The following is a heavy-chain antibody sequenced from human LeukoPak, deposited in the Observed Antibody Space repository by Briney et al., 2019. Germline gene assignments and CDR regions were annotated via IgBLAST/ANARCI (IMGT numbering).Heavy chain of an antibody. CDR3: ARDIPPYYYGSGSSHSGDY. V-gene: IGHV1-69*05. D-gene: IGHD3-10*01. CDR1: GGTFSSYA. CDR2: IIPIFGTA. Sequence: SVKVSCKASGGTFSSYAISLVRQAPGQGLEWMGGIIPIFGTANYAQKFQGRVTITTDESTSTAYMELSSLRSEDTAVYYCARDIPPYYYGSGSSHSGDYWGQGTLVTVSS. J-gene: IGHJ4*02.